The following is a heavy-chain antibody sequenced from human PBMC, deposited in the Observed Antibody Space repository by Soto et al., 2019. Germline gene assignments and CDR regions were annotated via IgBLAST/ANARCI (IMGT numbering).Heavy chain of an antibody. CDR2: IWYDGSNK. J-gene: IGHJ4*02. CDR1: GFTFSSYG. D-gene: IGHD3-3*01. CDR3: ARDQIGRELGGDLRFLVPPEEVGLDY. Sequence: GGSLRLSCAASGFTFSSYGMHWVRQAPGKGLEWVAVIWYDGSNKYYADSVKGRFTISRDNSKNTLYLQMNSLRAEDTAVYYCARDQIGRELGGDLRFLVPPEEVGLDYWGQGTLVTVSS. V-gene: IGHV3-33*01.